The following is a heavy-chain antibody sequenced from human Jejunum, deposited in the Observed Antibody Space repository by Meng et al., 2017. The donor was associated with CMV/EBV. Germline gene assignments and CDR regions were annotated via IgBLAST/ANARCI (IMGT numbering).Heavy chain of an antibody. V-gene: IGHV3-74*01. CDR3: VASGYDSIHAFDI. J-gene: IGHJ3*02. D-gene: IGHD3-22*01. CDR1: GFTFSTYW. CDR2: INNDGSGT. Sequence: SGFTFSTYWMHWIRQAPGKGLMWVSRINNDGSGTVYANFVKGRFTISRDNAKKTFYLQMNSLSAEDTAVYYCVASGYDSIHAFDIWGQETGVTVSS.